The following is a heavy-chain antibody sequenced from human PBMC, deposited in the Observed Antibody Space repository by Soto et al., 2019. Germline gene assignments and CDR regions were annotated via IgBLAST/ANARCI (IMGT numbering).Heavy chain of an antibody. D-gene: IGHD3-3*01. Sequence: QVQLVQSGAEVKKPGSSVKVSCKVSGGTFSSYAISWVRQVPGQGLEWVGGIIPMFGTTNFGQNFQGRGTITADESTNTAYMELSRLTLGDTAVYYCARGPFRSLEGTQSYNWFDPWGQGTVVTVSS. CDR1: GGTFSSYA. J-gene: IGHJ5*02. CDR3: ARGPFRSLEGTQSYNWFDP. V-gene: IGHV1-69*12. CDR2: IIPMFGTT.